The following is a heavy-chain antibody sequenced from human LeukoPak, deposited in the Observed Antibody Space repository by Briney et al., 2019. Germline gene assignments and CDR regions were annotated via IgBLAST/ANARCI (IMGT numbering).Heavy chain of an antibody. J-gene: IGHJ4*02. D-gene: IGHD1-14*01. CDR1: GLTFSTSG. CDR3: ATETNGRHYDY. V-gene: IGHV3-21*06. Sequence: RGGSLRLSCTTSGLTFSTSGFNWVRQAPGKGLEWVASIGPTGFDRYHADSIKGRFTISRDNANNFLYLQMDSLRAEYTAVYYCATETNGRHYDYWGQGTLLTVSS. CDR2: IGPTGFDR.